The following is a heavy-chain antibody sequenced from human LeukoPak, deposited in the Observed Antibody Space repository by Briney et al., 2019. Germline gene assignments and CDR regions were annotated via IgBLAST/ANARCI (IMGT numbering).Heavy chain of an antibody. V-gene: IGHV3-23*01. J-gene: IGHJ4*02. CDR1: GFTFSSYA. Sequence: GGSLRLSCAASGFTFSSYAMSWVRQAPGKGLEWVSAISGSGGSTYYADSVKGRFTISRDNSNNTLYLQMNSLRAEDTAVYYCAAYDSSGYVDYWGQGTLVTVSS. CDR2: ISGSGGST. D-gene: IGHD3-22*01. CDR3: AAYDSSGYVDY.